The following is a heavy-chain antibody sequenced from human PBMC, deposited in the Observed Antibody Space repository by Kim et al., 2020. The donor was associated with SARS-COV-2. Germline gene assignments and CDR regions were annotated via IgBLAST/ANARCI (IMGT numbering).Heavy chain of an antibody. CDR3: AKRNPVAGIFDY. Sequence: SETLSLTCTVSGGSISSSSYYWGWIRQPPGKGLEWIGSIYYSGSTYYNPSLKSRVTISVDTSKNQFSLKLSSVTAADTAVYYCAKRNPVAGIFDYWGQGT. CDR1: GGSISSSSYY. CDR2: IYYSGST. J-gene: IGHJ4*02. D-gene: IGHD6-19*01. V-gene: IGHV4-39*01.